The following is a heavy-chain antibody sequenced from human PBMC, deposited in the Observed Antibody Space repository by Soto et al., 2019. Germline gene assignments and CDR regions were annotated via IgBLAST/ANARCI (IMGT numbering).Heavy chain of an antibody. CDR1: GAPITITY. D-gene: IGHD2-15*01. V-gene: IGHV4-59*01. CDR3: ARGGGGPYDH. Sequence: PSETRSLTGTASGAPITITYWSWIRQAPGMGLEWIGYIDYSGSTTYNPSRKSRGTVSADTSNAQFSLKLNSVPAADTAVDCCARGGGGPYDHWGTGILVTVSS. CDR2: IDYSGST. J-gene: IGHJ4*01.